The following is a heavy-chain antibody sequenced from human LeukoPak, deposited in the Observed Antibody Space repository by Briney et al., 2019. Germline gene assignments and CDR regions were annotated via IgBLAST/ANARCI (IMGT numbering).Heavy chain of an antibody. V-gene: IGHV1-18*04. CDR3: ARDGYGSGKGFFDY. CDR1: GYTITDYY. J-gene: IGHJ4*02. D-gene: IGHD3-10*01. CDR2: ISAYNGNT. Sequence: ASVKVSCKASGYTITDYYLHWVRQAPGQGLEWMGWISAYNGNTNYAQKFQGRVTMTTDTSSSTAYMELRSLTSDDTAVYYCARDGYGSGKGFFDYWGQGTLVTVSS.